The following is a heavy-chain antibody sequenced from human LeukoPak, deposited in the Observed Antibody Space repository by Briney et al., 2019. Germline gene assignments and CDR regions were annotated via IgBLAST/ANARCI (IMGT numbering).Heavy chain of an antibody. CDR3: ARYYYDSSGYPYFDY. CDR1: GGSFSGYY. J-gene: IGHJ4*02. V-gene: IGHV4-59*01. D-gene: IGHD3-22*01. Sequence: PSETLSLTCAVYGGSFSGYYWSWIRQPPGKGLEWIGYIYYSGSTNYNPSLKSRVTISVDTSKNQFSLKLSSVTAADTAVYYCARYYYDSSGYPYFDYWGQGTLVTVSS. CDR2: IYYSGST.